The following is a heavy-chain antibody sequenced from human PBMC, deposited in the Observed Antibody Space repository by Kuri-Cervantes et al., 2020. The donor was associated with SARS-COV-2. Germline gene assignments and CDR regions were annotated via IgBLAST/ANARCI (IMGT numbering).Heavy chain of an antibody. CDR3: ATDLRGYSYGYGG. CDR1: GYTFTSYG. Sequence: ASVKVSCKASGYTFTSYGISWVRQAPGQGLEWMGGFDPEDGETIYAQKFQGRVTMTEDTSTDTAYMELSSLRSEDTAVYYCATDLRGYSYGYGGWGQGTLVTVSS. V-gene: IGHV1-24*01. CDR2: FDPEDGET. J-gene: IGHJ4*02. D-gene: IGHD5-18*01.